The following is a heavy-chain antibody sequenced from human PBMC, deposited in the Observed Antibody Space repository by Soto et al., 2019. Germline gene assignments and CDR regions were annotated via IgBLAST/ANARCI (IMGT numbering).Heavy chain of an antibody. V-gene: IGHV3-23*01. J-gene: IGHJ3*02. CDR2: ISDDGDST. Sequence: GGSLRLSCAVSRFTFSSYGMNWVRQAAGKGLEWVSSISDDGDSTYYADSVKGRFTISRDNSKNTLYLQMNSLRAEDTAVYYCTTGPNLRPLAAFDIWGQGTMVTVSS. CDR3: TTGPNLRPLAAFDI. CDR1: RFTFSSYG.